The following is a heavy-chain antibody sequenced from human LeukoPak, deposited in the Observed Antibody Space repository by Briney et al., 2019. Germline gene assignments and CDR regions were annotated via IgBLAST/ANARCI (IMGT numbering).Heavy chain of an antibody. CDR1: GGSFSGYY. Sequence: SETLSLTCDVYGGSFSGYYWSWIRQPPGKGLEGIGEINHSGSTNYNPSLKSRVTISVDTSKNQFSLKLSSVTAADTAVYYCARSPLLVRFDYWGQGTLVTVSS. D-gene: IGHD6-6*01. CDR3: ARSPLLVRFDY. CDR2: INHSGST. V-gene: IGHV4-34*01. J-gene: IGHJ4*02.